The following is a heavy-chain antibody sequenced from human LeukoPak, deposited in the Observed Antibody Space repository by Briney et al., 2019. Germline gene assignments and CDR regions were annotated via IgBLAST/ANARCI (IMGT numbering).Heavy chain of an antibody. CDR1: GYTFTSYD. D-gene: IGHD6-19*01. Sequence: ASVKVSCKASGYTFTSYDISWVRQAPGQGLEWLGWISPYNGYTSYAQKLQGRVTMTTDTSTSTAYMELWSLRSDDTAFYYCATKRGSGWTDSWGQGTLVTVSS. CDR3: ATKRGSGWTDS. CDR2: ISPYNGYT. J-gene: IGHJ4*02. V-gene: IGHV1-18*01.